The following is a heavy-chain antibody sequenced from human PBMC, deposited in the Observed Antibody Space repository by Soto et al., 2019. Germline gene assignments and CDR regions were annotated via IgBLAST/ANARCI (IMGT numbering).Heavy chain of an antibody. V-gene: IGHV1-69*12. D-gene: IGHD5-18*01. CDR3: ARDRRGYSYGYFLIGMDV. CDR1: GGTFSTHG. Sequence: QVQLLQSGAEVKELGSSVKVSCKASGGTFSTHGISWVRQAPGKGLEWMGGIIPIFRTGKSAQKFQGRVTITADEFTSTVYMELSSLRHEDTAVYFCARDRRGYSYGYFLIGMDVWGQGTTVTVSS. CDR2: IIPIFRTG. J-gene: IGHJ6*01.